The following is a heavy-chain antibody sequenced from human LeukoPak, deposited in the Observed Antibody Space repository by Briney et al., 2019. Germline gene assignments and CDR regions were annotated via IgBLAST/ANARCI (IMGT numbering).Heavy chain of an antibody. D-gene: IGHD3-10*01. CDR2: SNPNSGGT. J-gene: IGHJ4*02. Sequence: ASMKVSCKTSGYTFTGYYIHWVRQAPGQGLEWMGWSNPNSGGTNYAQRFQGRVTMTRDTSLRTVYMELTRLRSDDTAVYYCAVGGVDYYFDYWGQGTRVTVSS. CDR1: GYTFTGYY. V-gene: IGHV1-2*02. CDR3: AVGGVDYYFDY.